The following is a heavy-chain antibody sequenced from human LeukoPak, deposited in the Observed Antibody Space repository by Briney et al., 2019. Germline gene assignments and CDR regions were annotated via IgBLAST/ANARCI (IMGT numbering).Heavy chain of an antibody. CDR3: ARRNSEAWFDP. V-gene: IGHV4-59*01. Sequence: SETLSLTCTVSGGSISSYYWSWIRQPPGKGLEWIGYIYYSGTTNYNPSLKSRVTISVDTSKNQFSLKLSSMTAADTAVYYCARRNSEAWFDPWGQGTLVTVSS. J-gene: IGHJ5*02. CDR2: IYYSGTT. D-gene: IGHD2/OR15-2a*01. CDR1: GGSISSYY.